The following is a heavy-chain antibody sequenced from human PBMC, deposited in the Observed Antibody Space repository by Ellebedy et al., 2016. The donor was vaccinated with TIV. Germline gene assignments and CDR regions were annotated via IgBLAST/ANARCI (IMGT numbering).Heavy chain of an antibody. D-gene: IGHD3-3*01. J-gene: IGHJ6*04. CDR1: GGSISSSSYY. Sequence: SETLSLXCTVSGGSISSSSYYWGWIRQPPGKGLEWIGSIYYSGSTYYNPSLKSRVTISVDTSKNQFSLKLSSVTAADTAVYYCASHRARFLEWSSMDVWGKGTTVTVSP. CDR2: IYYSGST. CDR3: ASHRARFLEWSSMDV. V-gene: IGHV4-39*01.